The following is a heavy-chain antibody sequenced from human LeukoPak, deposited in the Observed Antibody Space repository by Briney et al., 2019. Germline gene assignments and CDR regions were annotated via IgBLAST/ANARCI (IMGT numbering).Heavy chain of an antibody. Sequence: PSETLSLTCSVSGYAISSGYYWGWIRQPPGKGLEWIGSIYHSGSTYYNPSLKSRVTISVDTSKNQFSLKQSSVTAADTAIYYCAKDLTLRFFDWLSNYYMDVWGKGTTVTISS. D-gene: IGHD3-9*01. CDR2: IYHSGST. CDR1: GYAISSGYY. CDR3: AKDLTLRFFDWLSNYYMDV. V-gene: IGHV4-38-2*02. J-gene: IGHJ6*03.